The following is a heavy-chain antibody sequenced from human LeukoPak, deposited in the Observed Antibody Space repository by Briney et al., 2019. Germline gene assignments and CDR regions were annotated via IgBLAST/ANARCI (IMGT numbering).Heavy chain of an antibody. V-gene: IGHV3-23*01. CDR1: GFTFSSYA. Sequence: GGSLRLSCAASGFTFSSYAMTWVRQAPGKGLEWVSTISGGGSTTYYADSVKGRFTISRDNSKNTLHLQMNSLRAEDTAVYYCAKVSPDFWSGYTINYSDYWGQGALVTVSS. J-gene: IGHJ4*02. CDR3: AKVSPDFWSGYTINYSDY. D-gene: IGHD3-3*01. CDR2: ISGGGSTT.